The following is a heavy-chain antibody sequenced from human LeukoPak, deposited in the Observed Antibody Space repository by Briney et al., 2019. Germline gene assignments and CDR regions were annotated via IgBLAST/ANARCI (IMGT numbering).Heavy chain of an antibody. V-gene: IGHV3-23*01. CDR2: ISGSGSST. D-gene: IGHD2-2*02. CDR3: AKDRVVVPAAIGCYYGMDV. CDR1: GFTFSSYA. Sequence: GGSLRLSCAASGFTFSSYAMSWVRQAPGKGLEWVSAISGSGSSTYYADSVKGRFTISRSNSKNTLYLQMNSLRAEDTAVYYCAKDRVVVPAAIGCYYGMDVWGKGTTVTVSS. J-gene: IGHJ6*04.